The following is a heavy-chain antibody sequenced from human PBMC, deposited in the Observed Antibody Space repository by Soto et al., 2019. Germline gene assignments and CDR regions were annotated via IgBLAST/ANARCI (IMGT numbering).Heavy chain of an antibody. CDR2: INHSGST. V-gene: IGHV4-34*01. D-gene: IGHD3-3*01. CDR1: GGSFSGYY. J-gene: IGHJ4*02. Sequence: SETLSLTCAVYGGSFSGYYWSWIRQPPGKGLEWIGEINHSGSTNYNPSLKSRVTISVDTSKNQFSLKLSSVTAADTAVYYCARGNTIFGVVTNFDYWGQGTLVTVSS. CDR3: ARGNTIFGVVTNFDY.